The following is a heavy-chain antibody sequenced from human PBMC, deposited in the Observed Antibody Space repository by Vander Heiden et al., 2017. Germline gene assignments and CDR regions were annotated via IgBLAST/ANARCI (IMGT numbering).Heavy chain of an antibody. Sequence: VQLVQSGVGLVKPGGSLRLSCAVSGFPFTNAWMNWVRQAPGKGLEWVGRIKSKAEGGATDYAAPVKGRFTISRDDSENTVYLQMNSLKSEDTAVYYCTTGGSYSAFDIWGQGTMVTVSS. D-gene: IGHD1-26*01. V-gene: IGHV3-15*07. J-gene: IGHJ3*02. CDR1: GFPFTNAW. CDR3: TTGGSYSAFDI. CDR2: IKSKAEGGAT.